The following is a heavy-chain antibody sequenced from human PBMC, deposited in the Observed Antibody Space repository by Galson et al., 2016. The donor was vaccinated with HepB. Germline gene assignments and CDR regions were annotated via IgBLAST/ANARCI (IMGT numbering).Heavy chain of an antibody. CDR3: ARTPGHNYGSHLDL. D-gene: IGHD5-18*01. Sequence: SLRLSCAASGFTLSSYWMHWVRQAPVKGLVWVSRINSDGSTKNYADSVKGRITIPRDNAENTLYLQMNSLRAEETAVYFCARTPGHNYGSHLDLWGQGTLITVSS. J-gene: IGHJ5*02. CDR2: INSDGSTK. CDR1: GFTLSSYW. V-gene: IGHV3-74*01.